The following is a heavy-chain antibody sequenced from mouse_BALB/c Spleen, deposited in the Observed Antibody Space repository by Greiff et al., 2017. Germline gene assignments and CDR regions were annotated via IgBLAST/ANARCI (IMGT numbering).Heavy chain of an antibody. CDR2: ISSGSSTI. D-gene: IGHD2-4*01. Sequence: DVHLVESGGGLVQPGGSRKLSCAASGFTFSSFGMHWVRQAPEKGLEWVAYISSGSSTIYYADTVKGRFTISRDNPKNTLFLQMTSLRSEDTAMYYCARRGLRLDYYAMDYWGQGTSVTVSS. J-gene: IGHJ4*01. V-gene: IGHV5-17*02. CDR3: ARRGLRLDYYAMDY. CDR1: GFTFSSFG.